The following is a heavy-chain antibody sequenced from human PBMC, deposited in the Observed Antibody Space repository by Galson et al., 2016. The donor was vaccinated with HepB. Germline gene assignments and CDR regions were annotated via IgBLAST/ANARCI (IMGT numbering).Heavy chain of an antibody. V-gene: IGHV3-74*03. D-gene: IGHD4-11*01. CDR1: GFPFSNFW. CDR3: ARDPEGAVTLDY. Sequence: SLRLSCAASGFPFSNFWMHWVRQVPGEGLVWIADINPDGSSTKYADSVKGRFTISRDNAKNTLYLQLNSLSAEDTAVYYCARDPEGAVTLDYWGQGTLVTVSS. CDR2: INPDGSST. J-gene: IGHJ4*02.